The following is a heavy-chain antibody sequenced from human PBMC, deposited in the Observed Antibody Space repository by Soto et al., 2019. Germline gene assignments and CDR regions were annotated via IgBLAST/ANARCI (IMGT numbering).Heavy chain of an antibody. J-gene: IGHJ5*02. CDR1: GGSFSRYY. D-gene: IGHD3-3*01. CDR2: IYYSGST. V-gene: IGHV4-59*01. Sequence: SETLSLTCAVYGGSFSRYYWSWIRQPPGKGLEWIGYIYYSGSTNYNPSLKSRVTISVDTSKNQFSLKLSSVTAADTAVYYCARDRYYDFWSGYNWFDPWGQGTLVTVSS. CDR3: ARDRYYDFWSGYNWFDP.